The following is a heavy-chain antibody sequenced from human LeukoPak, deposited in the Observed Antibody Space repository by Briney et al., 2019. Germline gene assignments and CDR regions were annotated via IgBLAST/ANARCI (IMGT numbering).Heavy chain of an antibody. CDR1: GYTFTSYT. D-gene: IGHD1-14*01. Sequence: GASVKVSCKASGYTFTSYTIHWVRQAPGQSLEWMGWISVGRGDSKCSQEFQGRVTLTRDTSATTAYLEVSSLRPEDMAVYYCVRERGIRDAFDFWGQGTMVTVSS. V-gene: IGHV1-3*03. J-gene: IGHJ3*01. CDR3: VRERGIRDAFDF. CDR2: ISVGRGDS.